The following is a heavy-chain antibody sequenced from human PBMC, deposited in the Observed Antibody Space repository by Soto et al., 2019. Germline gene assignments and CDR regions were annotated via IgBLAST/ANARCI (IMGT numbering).Heavy chain of an antibody. Sequence: DSVKVSCKASGYTFTSYGISWVRQAPGQGLEWMGWISAYNGNTNYAQKLQGRVTMTTDTSTSTAYMELRSLRSDDTAVYDCARARVRNWFDPCGQXTLVTVSS. J-gene: IGHJ5*02. CDR2: ISAYNGNT. CDR3: ARARVRNWFDP. D-gene: IGHD4-17*01. CDR1: GYTFTSYG. V-gene: IGHV1-18*01.